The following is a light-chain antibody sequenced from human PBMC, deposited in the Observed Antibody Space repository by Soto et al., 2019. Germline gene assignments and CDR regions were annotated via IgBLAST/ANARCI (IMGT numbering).Light chain of an antibody. J-gene: IGKJ1*01. Sequence: DIVLTQTPLSSPVTLGQPASFSCRSSRSLLHSDGNTYLSWLHQRPGQPPSLLICQISKRLSGVPDRFSGSGAGTSFTLKISRVEAQDVGIYFCMQSLQLRTFGQGTKVEIK. CDR1: RSLLHSDGNTY. CDR3: MQSLQLRT. CDR2: QIS. V-gene: IGKV2-24*01.